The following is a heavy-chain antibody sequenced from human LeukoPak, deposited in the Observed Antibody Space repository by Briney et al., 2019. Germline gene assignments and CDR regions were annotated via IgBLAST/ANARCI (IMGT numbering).Heavy chain of an antibody. CDR2: IYYSGST. D-gene: IGHD3-3*01. CDR1: GGSISSYY. J-gene: IGHJ5*02. Sequence: SETLSLTSTVSGGSISSYYWSWIRQPPGKGLEWIGYIYYSGSTNYNPSLKSRVTISVDTSKNQFSLKLSSVTAADTAVYYCASGFLEWYWFDPWGQGTLVTVSS. V-gene: IGHV4-59*01. CDR3: ASGFLEWYWFDP.